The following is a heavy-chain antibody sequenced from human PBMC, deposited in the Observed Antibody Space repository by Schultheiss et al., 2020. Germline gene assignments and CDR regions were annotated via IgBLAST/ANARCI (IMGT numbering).Heavy chain of an antibody. J-gene: IGHJ4*02. D-gene: IGHD4-17*01. Sequence: GGSLRLSCAASRFTFSSYSMNWVRQAPGKGLEWVSGISWNSGSIDYADSVKGRFTISRDNAKNSLYLQMNSLRAEDTALYYCAKHIHPLTVTPRGFDYWGQGTLVTVSS. CDR1: RFTFSSYS. CDR3: AKHIHPLTVTPRGFDY. V-gene: IGHV3-9*01. CDR2: ISWNSGSI.